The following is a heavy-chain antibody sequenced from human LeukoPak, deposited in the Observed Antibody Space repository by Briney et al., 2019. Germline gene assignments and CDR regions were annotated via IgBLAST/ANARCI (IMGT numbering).Heavy chain of an antibody. J-gene: IGHJ6*03. CDR1: GFTFSSYG. CDR3: AKDGRSVLLWFGELVGHMDV. CDR2: IRYDGSNK. D-gene: IGHD3-10*01. V-gene: IGHV3-30*02. Sequence: QSGGSLRLSCAASGFTFSSYGMHWVRQAPGKGLEWVAFIRYDGSNKYYADSVKGRFTISRDNSKNTLYLQMNSLRAEDTAVYYCAKDGRSVLLWFGELVGHMDVWGKGTTVTISS.